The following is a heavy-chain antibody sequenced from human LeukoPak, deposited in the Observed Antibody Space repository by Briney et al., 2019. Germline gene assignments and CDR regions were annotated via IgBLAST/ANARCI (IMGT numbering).Heavy chain of an antibody. J-gene: IGHJ4*02. Sequence: GGSLRLSCAASGFTFSDYWMTWVRQAPGMGPECVANIKQDGSEKNYVDSVRGRFTISRDNARNSLYLQLNSLRAEDTAVYYCARTARLLESWGQGTLVTVSS. CDR2: IKQDGSEK. V-gene: IGHV3-7*01. CDR3: ARTARLLES. CDR1: GFTFSDYW. D-gene: IGHD2-21*02.